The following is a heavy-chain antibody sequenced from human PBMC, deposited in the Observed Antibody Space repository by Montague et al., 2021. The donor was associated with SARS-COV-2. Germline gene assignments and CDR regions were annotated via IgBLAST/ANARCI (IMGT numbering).Heavy chain of an antibody. CDR2: MHFTGKT. V-gene: IGHV4-4*07. CDR1: GDSITNHY. J-gene: IGHJ6*02. CDR3: ARVRYYGSGTSVGMDF. Sequence: SETLSLTCSVSGDSITNHYWSWIRQPAGKGLEWIGRMHFTGKTNFSPSFSSRLTMSADTSKNQFSLKLSSVTAADTAVYYCARVRYYGSGTSVGMDFWGQGTPVTVSS. D-gene: IGHD3-10*01.